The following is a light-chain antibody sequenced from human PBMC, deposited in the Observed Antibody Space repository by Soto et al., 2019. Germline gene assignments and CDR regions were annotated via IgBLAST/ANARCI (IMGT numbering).Light chain of an antibody. CDR1: SSDVGGSDY. Sequence: QPALTQPASVSGSPGQSITISCTGSSSDVGGSDYVSWYQQEPGKAPKLIIFGVTNRPSGVSNRFSGSKSGNTASLTISGLQAEDEADYYCSSSTTSITSHVAFGGGTKLTVL. CDR3: SSSTTSITSHVA. V-gene: IGLV2-14*01. CDR2: GVT. J-gene: IGLJ2*01.